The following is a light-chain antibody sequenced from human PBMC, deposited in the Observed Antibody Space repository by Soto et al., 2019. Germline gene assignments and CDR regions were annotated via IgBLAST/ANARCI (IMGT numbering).Light chain of an antibody. CDR1: SSDVGGYNY. V-gene: IGLV2-14*01. J-gene: IGLJ1*01. CDR3: SSYTSSSTEV. CDR2: DVS. Sequence: QSALTQPASVSGSPGQSITISCTGTSSDVGGYNYVSWYQQHPGKAPKLMIYDVSNRPSGLSNRFSGSKSGNTASLNISGLQAEDEADYYCSSYTSSSTEVFGTGTKLTVL.